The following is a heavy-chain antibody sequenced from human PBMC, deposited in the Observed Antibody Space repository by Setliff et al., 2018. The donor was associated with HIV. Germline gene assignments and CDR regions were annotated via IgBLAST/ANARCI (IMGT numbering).Heavy chain of an antibody. J-gene: IGHJ3*02. CDR2: IYYSGST. CDR3: ARAVTIFGDTVAFDI. CDR1: GGSISSHY. Sequence: SETLSLTCTVSGGSISSHYWSWIRQPPGKGLEWIGYIYYSGSTNYNPSLKSRVTISVDTSKNQFSLKLSSVTAADTAVYYCARAVTIFGDTVAFDIWGQGTMVTVSS. D-gene: IGHD3-3*01. V-gene: IGHV4-59*11.